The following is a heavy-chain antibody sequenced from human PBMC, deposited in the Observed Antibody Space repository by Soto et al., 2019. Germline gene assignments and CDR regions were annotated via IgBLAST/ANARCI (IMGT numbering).Heavy chain of an antibody. CDR1: GFTFSNHG. J-gene: IGHJ6*02. CDR2: TSFDGGKK. CDR3: AKVIDYGSEIYNRDYYYYGMGV. D-gene: IGHD3-10*01. V-gene: IGHV3-30*18. Sequence: SLRLSCATCGFTFSNHGRHWVRQAPGGGLEWVAVTSFDGGKKYYADSVNGRFTVSRDNSNNTLYLQMNSLRVEDTAVYYCAKVIDYGSEIYNRDYYYYGMGVWGRGTTVTVSS.